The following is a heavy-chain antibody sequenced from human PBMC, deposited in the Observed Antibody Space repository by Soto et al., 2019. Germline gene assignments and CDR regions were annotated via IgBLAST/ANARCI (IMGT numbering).Heavy chain of an antibody. CDR3: ARGPDHSKVGY. D-gene: IGHD4-4*01. CDR2: IDYNGRA. J-gene: IGHJ4*02. V-gene: IGHV4-59*02. Sequence: QVQLQESGPGLVKPSETLPLTCSVSSGSVTGSCWSWVRQPPGKGLEWIGCIDYNGRAHYNPSLTSRVSMSLDTSNNHFSLKLSSVTAADTAVYYCARGPDHSKVGYWGQGTLVTVSS. CDR1: SGSVTGSC.